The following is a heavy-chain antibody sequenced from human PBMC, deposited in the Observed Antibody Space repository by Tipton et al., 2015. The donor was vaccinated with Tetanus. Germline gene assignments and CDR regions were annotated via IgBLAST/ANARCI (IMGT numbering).Heavy chain of an antibody. CDR1: GFTFSSYS. CDR3: AKVPSYCGGDCYSN. CDR2: ISSSSSYI. Sequence: SLRLSCAASGFTFSSYSMNWVRQAPGKGLEWVSSISSSSSYIYYADSVKGRFTISRDNSKNTLYLQMNSLRAEDTAVYYCAKVPSYCGGDCYSNWGQGTLVTVSS. D-gene: IGHD2-21*02. V-gene: IGHV3-21*04. J-gene: IGHJ4*02.